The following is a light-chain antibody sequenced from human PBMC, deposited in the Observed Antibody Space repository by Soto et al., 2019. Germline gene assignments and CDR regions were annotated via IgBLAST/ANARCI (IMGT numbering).Light chain of an antibody. J-gene: IGKJ1*01. Sequence: DIQMTQSPSTLSASVGDRVTITCRASQSISDWLAWYQQKPGKAPKLLIYRASTLESTVSSRFSGSGSGTEFTLTISSLQPDDFATYYCQQYNSYSTVGQGTKVDSK. CDR2: RAS. V-gene: IGKV1-5*03. CDR3: QQYNSYST. CDR1: QSISDW.